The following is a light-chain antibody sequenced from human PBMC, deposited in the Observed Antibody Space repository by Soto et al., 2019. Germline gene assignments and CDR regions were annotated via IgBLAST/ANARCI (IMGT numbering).Light chain of an antibody. CDR2: AAS. V-gene: IGKV3-20*01. J-gene: IGKJ1*01. Sequence: EIVLTQSPGTLSLSPGERATLSCRASQSINSASLAWYQQKPGQPPRLLIYAASSRATGIPDRFSGSASGTDFTLTISRLEPEDFAVYYCQQFDGSSWTFGHGTKVDIK. CDR1: QSINSAS. CDR3: QQFDGSSWT.